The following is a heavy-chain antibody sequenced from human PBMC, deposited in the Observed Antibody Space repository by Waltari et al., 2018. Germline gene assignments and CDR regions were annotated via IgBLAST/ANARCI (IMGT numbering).Heavy chain of an antibody. Sequence: QVQLQQWGAGLLKPSETLSLTCAVYGGSFSGSYWSWIRQPPGKGLEWIGEINHSGSTNYNPSLKSRVTISVDTSKNQFSLKLSSVTAADTAVYYCARGRPYYDFWSGFAPSRIFDYWGQGTLVTVSS. V-gene: IGHV4-34*01. D-gene: IGHD3-3*01. CDR2: INHSGST. CDR1: GGSFSGSY. J-gene: IGHJ4*02. CDR3: ARGRPYYDFWSGFAPSRIFDY.